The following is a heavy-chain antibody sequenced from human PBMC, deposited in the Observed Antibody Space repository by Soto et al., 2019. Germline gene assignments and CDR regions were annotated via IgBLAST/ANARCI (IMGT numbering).Heavy chain of an antibody. CDR1: GDSVSSNSAA. J-gene: IGHJ4*02. D-gene: IGHD1-1*01. Sequence: SQTLSLTCAISGDSVSSNSAAWTWIRQSPSRGLEWLGRTYYRSKWYSDYAVSVKSRITINPDTSKNHFSLRLNSLRPEDTAVYYCVPDLEARDAYNFWGQGTLVTVSS. CDR2: TYYRSKWYS. V-gene: IGHV6-1*01. CDR3: VPDLEARDAYNF.